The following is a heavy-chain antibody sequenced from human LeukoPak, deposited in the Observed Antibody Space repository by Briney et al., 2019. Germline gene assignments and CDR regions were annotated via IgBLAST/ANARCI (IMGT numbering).Heavy chain of an antibody. CDR3: AKGGAAPPGNWFDS. Sequence: ASVEASCKTSGYTFTNNAIHWVRQAPGQRLEWMGWINAGNGNIKYSQEFQDRVTITRDSSATTAYMELSSLRSEDMAVYYCAKGGAAPPGNWFDSWGQGTLVTVSS. V-gene: IGHV1-3*03. J-gene: IGHJ5*01. D-gene: IGHD1-26*01. CDR2: INAGNGNI. CDR1: GYTFTNNA.